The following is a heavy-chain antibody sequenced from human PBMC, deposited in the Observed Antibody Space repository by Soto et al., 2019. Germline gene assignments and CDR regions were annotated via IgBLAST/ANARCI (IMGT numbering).Heavy chain of an antibody. D-gene: IGHD3-9*01. CDR3: AKDRDTRYFDWLSGGFDY. CDR2: ISGSGGST. J-gene: IGHJ4*02. Sequence: EVQLLESGGGLVQPGGSLRLSCAASGFTFSSYAMSWVRQAPGKGLEWVSAISGSGGSTYYADSVKGRFTISRDNSKNTLFLQTNSLRAEDTAVYYCAKDRDTRYFDWLSGGFDYWGQGALVTVSS. V-gene: IGHV3-23*01. CDR1: GFTFSSYA.